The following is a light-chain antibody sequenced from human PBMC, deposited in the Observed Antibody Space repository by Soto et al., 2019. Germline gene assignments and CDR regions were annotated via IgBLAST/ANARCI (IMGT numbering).Light chain of an antibody. J-gene: IGKJ1*01. CDR1: QSISSY. V-gene: IGKV1-39*01. Sequence: DIQMTQSPSSLSASVGDRVTITCRASQSISSYLNWYQQKPGKAPKLLIYAASSLQSGVQSRFSGSGSGTDFTLTISSLQPEDFATYYCQPSYSTPPWTFGQGTKVDIK. CDR3: QPSYSTPPWT. CDR2: AAS.